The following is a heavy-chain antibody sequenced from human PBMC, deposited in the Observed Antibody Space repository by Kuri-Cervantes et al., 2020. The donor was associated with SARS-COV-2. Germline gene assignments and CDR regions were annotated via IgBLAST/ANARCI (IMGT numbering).Heavy chain of an antibody. CDR2: INHSGST. Sequence: SQTLSLTCAVYGGSFSGYYWSWIRQPPGKGLEWIGEINHSGSTNYNPSLKSRVTISVDTSKNQFSLKLSSVTAADTAVYYCARSSLIVVVPAATGDPYINYYYYGMDVWGQGTTVTVSS. J-gene: IGHJ6*02. CDR3: ARSSLIVVVPAATGDPYINYYYYGMDV. CDR1: GGSFSGYY. V-gene: IGHV4-34*01. D-gene: IGHD2-2*01.